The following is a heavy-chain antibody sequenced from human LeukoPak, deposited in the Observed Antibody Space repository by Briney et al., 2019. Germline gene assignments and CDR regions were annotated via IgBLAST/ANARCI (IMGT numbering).Heavy chain of an antibody. V-gene: IGHV3-48*04. CDR3: ARGVDYYGSGSG. CDR1: GFTFRSYS. J-gene: IGHJ4*02. D-gene: IGHD3-10*01. Sequence: HAGGSLRLSCAASGFTFRSYSMNWVRQAPGKGLEWVSYISSSSSTIYYADSVKGRFTISRDNAKNSLYLQMNSLRAEDTAVYYCARGVDYYGSGSGWGQGTLVTVSS. CDR2: ISSSSSTI.